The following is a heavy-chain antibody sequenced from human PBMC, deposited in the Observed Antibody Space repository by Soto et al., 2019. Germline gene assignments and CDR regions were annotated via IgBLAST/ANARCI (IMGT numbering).Heavy chain of an antibody. CDR3: ARDWTGEGGWFEP. J-gene: IGHJ5*02. Sequence: GGSLRLSCAASGFTVSSNYMSWVRQAPGKGLEWVSVIYSGGSTYYADSVKGRFTISRHNSKNTLYLQMNSLRAEDTAVYYCARDWTGEGGWFEPWGQGTLVTVSS. V-gene: IGHV3-53*04. CDR1: GFTVSSNY. CDR2: IYSGGST. D-gene: IGHD7-27*01.